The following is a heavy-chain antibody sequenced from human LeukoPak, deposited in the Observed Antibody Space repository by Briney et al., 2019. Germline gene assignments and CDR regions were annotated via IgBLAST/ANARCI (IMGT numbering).Heavy chain of an antibody. Sequence: GASVKVSCKASGGTFSSYAISWVRQAPGQGLEWMGRIIPILGIANYAQKFQGRVTITADKSTSTAYMELSSLRSEDTAVYYCARTGLTRNDYGDYVPFSRLGYWGQGTLVTVSS. J-gene: IGHJ4*02. CDR2: IIPILGIA. CDR1: GGTFSSYA. CDR3: ARTGLTRNDYGDYVPFSRLGY. V-gene: IGHV1-69*04. D-gene: IGHD4-17*01.